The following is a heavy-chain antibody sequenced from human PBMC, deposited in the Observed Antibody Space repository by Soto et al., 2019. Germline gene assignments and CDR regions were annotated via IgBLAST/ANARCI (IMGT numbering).Heavy chain of an antibody. J-gene: IGHJ6*02. Sequence: QVQLVESGGGVVQPGGSLRLSCTTSGFTFNTYGMHWVRQAPGKGLEWVAIIWYDGSNKYYADSVKGRFTISRDNSRNTLYLQMNSRIAEDTALYYCARVDCTGAYCYSWPFNYGVDVWGQGTTVTVSS. CDR1: GFTFNTYG. V-gene: IGHV3-33*08. CDR2: IWYDGSNK. CDR3: ARVDCTGAYCYSWPFNYGVDV. D-gene: IGHD2-15*01.